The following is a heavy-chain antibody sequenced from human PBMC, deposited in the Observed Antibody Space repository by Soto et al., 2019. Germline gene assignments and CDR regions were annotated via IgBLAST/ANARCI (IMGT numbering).Heavy chain of an antibody. J-gene: IGHJ6*02. V-gene: IGHV4-38-2*01. CDR2: IFHTGTT. CDR1: GDSIIGIYH. Sequence: TSETLSLTCAVSGDSIIGIYHWAWIRQPPGRSLEWIAGIFHTGTTYYTPSLKSRVTISVDTSKNQFSLRLSSVTAADSAVYYCARGSGGSTWYYYYGMDVLGQGTTVTVSS. D-gene: IGHD3-10*01. CDR3: ARGSGGSTWYYYYGMDV.